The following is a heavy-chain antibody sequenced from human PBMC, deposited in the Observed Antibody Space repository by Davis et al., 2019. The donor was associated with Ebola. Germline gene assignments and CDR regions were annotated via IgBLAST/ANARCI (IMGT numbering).Heavy chain of an antibody. CDR1: GFPFSGYG. CDR3: ARDPDTIASGDDH. Sequence: GESLKISCEASGFPFSGYGMNWVRQAPGKGLEWVSSISSSSSAIYYADSVKGRFTISRDNAKNSMYLQMNSLRAEDTAVYYCARDPDTIASGDDHWGQGTLVTVSS. V-gene: IGHV3-21*01. J-gene: IGHJ5*02. CDR2: ISSSSSAI. D-gene: IGHD3-9*01.